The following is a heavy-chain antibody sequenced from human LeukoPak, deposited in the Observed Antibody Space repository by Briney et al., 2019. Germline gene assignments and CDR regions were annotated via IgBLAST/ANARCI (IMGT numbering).Heavy chain of an antibody. CDR2: INPNSGGT. Sequence: ASVKVSCKASGYTFTGYYMHWVRQAPGQGLEWMGWINPNSGGTNYAQKFQGRVTMPRDTSISTAYMELSRLRSDDTAVYYCASNYDSSGYYYYYYGMDVWGQGTTVTVSS. D-gene: IGHD3-22*01. CDR1: GYTFTGYY. V-gene: IGHV1-2*02. J-gene: IGHJ6*02. CDR3: ASNYDSSGYYYYYYGMDV.